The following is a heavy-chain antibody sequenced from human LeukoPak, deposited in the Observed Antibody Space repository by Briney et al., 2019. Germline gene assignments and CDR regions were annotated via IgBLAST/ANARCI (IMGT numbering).Heavy chain of an antibody. CDR3: ARDRSYYDSSGPFGIDY. CDR2: IKQDGSEK. Sequence: PGGSLRLSCAASRFTFSRYWMSWVRQAPGKGLEWVANIKQDGSEKYYVDSVKGRFTISRDNAKNSLYLQMNSLRAEDTAVYYCARDRSYYDSSGPFGIDYWGQGTLVTVSS. J-gene: IGHJ4*02. CDR1: RFTFSRYW. D-gene: IGHD3-22*01. V-gene: IGHV3-7*01.